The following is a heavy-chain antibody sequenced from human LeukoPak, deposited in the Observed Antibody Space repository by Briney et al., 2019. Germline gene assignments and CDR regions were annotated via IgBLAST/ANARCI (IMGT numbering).Heavy chain of an antibody. CDR2: ISSNSSYI. J-gene: IGHJ4*02. CDR3: ARIYWSGGSCYFGY. D-gene: IGHD2-15*01. CDR1: GFTFSSYS. V-gene: IGHV3-21*01. Sequence: PGGSLRLSCAASGFTFSSYSMNWVRQAPGKGLEWVSSISSNSSYIYYADSVKGRFTISRDNAKNSLYLQMNSMRAEDTAVYYCARIYWSGGSCYFGYWGQGTLVTVSS.